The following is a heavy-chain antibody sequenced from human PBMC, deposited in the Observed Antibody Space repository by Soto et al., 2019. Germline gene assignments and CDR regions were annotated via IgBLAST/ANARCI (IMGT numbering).Heavy chain of an antibody. J-gene: IGHJ4*01. D-gene: IGHD4-17*01. Sequence: SETLSLTCSVSTGSMRTYYWTWIRQSPGKGLEWIGQIPHTGRTKYNPSLESRVTISVDTSRKQFSLKLTSVTAADTALYYCARDDTTGLFDFWGHGTLVTVSS. CDR1: TGSMRTYY. V-gene: IGHV4-59*01. CDR3: ARDDTTGLFDF. CDR2: IPHTGRT.